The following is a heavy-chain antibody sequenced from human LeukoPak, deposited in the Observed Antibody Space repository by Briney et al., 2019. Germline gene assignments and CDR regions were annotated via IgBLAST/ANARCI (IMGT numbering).Heavy chain of an antibody. J-gene: IGHJ4*02. CDR1: GGTFSSYA. CDR2: VIPIFGTA. D-gene: IGHD4-17*01. Sequence: SVKVSCKASGGTFSSYAISWVRQAPGQGLEWTGGVIPIFGTANYAQKFQGRVTITADKSTSTAYMELSSLRSEDTAVYYCARGSPYGDFYFDYWGQGTLVTVSS. V-gene: IGHV1-69*06. CDR3: ARGSPYGDFYFDY.